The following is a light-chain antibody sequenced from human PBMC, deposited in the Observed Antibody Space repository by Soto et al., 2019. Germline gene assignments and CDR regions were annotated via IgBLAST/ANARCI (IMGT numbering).Light chain of an antibody. Sequence: EIVLTQSPCTLSFSPWERSALSCMASQSVSSSYLAWYQQKPGQAPRLLIYGASTRATGIPDRFSGSGSGTDFTLTIDRLEPEDFAVYYCHQYYSSPTTFGGGTKVDIK. V-gene: IGKV3-20*01. CDR2: GAS. J-gene: IGKJ4*01. CDR3: HQYYSSPTT. CDR1: QSVSSSY.